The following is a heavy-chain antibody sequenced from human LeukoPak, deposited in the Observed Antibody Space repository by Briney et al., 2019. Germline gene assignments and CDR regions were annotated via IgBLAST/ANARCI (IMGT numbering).Heavy chain of an antibody. J-gene: IGHJ4*02. CDR3: ASQSVAGTVTVDY. CDR1: GYTFTSYY. CDR2: INPSGGST. Sequence: ASVKVSCKASGYTFTSYYMHWVRQAPGQGLEWMGIINPSGGSTSYAQKFQGRVTMTRDTSISTAYMELSRLRSDDTAVYYCASQSVAGTVTVDYWGQGTLVTVSS. D-gene: IGHD6-19*01. V-gene: IGHV1-46*01.